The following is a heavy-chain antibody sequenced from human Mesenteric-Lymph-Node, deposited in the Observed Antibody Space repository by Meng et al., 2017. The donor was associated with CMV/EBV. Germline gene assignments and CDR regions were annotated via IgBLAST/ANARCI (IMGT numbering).Heavy chain of an antibody. D-gene: IGHD3-10*01. CDR2: INHGGST. J-gene: IGHJ6*02. Sequence: SETLSLTCAVYGGPFSGFHWSWIRQPPGKGLEWIGEINHGGSTNYSPSLQSRVIISVDTSKNRFSLKLSSVTAADTAIYYCASVPGEVWNYYHYGLDVWGQGTTVTVSS. CDR3: ASVPGEVWNYYHYGLDV. CDR1: GGPFSGFH. V-gene: IGHV4-34*01.